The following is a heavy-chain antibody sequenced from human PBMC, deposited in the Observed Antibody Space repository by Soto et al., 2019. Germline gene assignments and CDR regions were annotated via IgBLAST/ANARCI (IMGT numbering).Heavy chain of an antibody. CDR1: GFTFSDYY. CDR2: ISSSSSYT. J-gene: IGHJ4*02. Sequence: QVQLVESGGGLVKPGGSLRLSCAASGFTFSDYYMSWIRQAPGKGLEWVSYISSSSSYTNYADSVKGRFTISRDNAKNSRYLQMNSLRAEDTAVYYCARVEVNPHYFDYWGQGTLVTVSS. CDR3: ARVEVNPHYFDY. V-gene: IGHV3-11*05.